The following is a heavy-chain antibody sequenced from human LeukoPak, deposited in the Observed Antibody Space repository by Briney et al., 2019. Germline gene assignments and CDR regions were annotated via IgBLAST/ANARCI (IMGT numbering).Heavy chain of an antibody. CDR2: IYYSGST. Sequence: PSETLSLTCTVSGGSISSSSYYWGWIRQPPGKGLEWIGSIYYSGSTYYNPSLKSRVTISVDTSKNQFSLKLSSVTAADTAVYYCARDTVSSAAAGDYWGQGTLVTVSS. CDR3: ARDTVSSAAAGDY. CDR1: GGSISSSSYY. J-gene: IGHJ4*02. D-gene: IGHD6-13*01. V-gene: IGHV4-39*07.